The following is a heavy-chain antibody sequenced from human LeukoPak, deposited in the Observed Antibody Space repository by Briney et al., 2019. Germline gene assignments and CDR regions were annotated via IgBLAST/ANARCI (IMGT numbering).Heavy chain of an antibody. Sequence: PSETLSLTFAVSGYSISSGYYWGWIRQPPGKGLEWIGSIYHSGSTYYNPSLKSRVTISVDTSKNQCSLKLSSVTAADTAVYYCARIAAAGRSYYYYYMDVWGKGTTVTVSS. J-gene: IGHJ6*03. CDR3: ARIAAAGRSYYYYYMDV. CDR1: GYSISSGYY. D-gene: IGHD6-13*01. CDR2: IYHSGST. V-gene: IGHV4-38-2*01.